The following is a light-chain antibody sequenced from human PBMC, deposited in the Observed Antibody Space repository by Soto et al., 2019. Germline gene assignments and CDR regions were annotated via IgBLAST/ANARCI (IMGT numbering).Light chain of an antibody. J-gene: IGKJ1*01. CDR3: MQATQSSWT. Sequence: DGVMTHSPLPLLVTLGQPASISCRSSQSLVHNDGNTYGSWFQQRQGQPPSPLIYKVSDRFSGVPDRFSGSGEGADFTLTISRVEAEDVGVYYCMQATQSSWTFGQGTKVDIK. CDR1: QSLVHNDGNTY. CDR2: KVS. V-gene: IGKV2-24*01.